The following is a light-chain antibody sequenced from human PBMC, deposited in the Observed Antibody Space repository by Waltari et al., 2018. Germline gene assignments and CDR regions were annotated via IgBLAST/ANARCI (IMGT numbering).Light chain of an antibody. CDR2: GAS. V-gene: IGKV3-20*01. Sequence: ELVLTQSPGTLSLSPGERVTLSCTASQSISINYLAWYHQKPSQAPKLLLYGASNRATGIPNRFSGSGSGTAFSLTVSRLEPEDFAVFDCLQYGSAPGTFGRGTKVEIK. J-gene: IGKJ1*01. CDR3: LQYGSAPGT. CDR1: QSISINY.